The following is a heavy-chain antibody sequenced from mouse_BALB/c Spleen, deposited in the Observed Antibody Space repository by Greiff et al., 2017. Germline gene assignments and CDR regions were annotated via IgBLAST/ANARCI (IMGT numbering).Heavy chain of an antibody. D-gene: IGHD3-3*01. CDR2: ISNGGGST. J-gene: IGHJ4*01. Sequence: DVQLVESGGGLVQPGGSLKLSCAASGFTFSSYTMSWVRQTPEKRLEWVAYISNGGGSTYYPDTVKGRFTISRDNAKNTLYLQMSSLKSEDTAMYYWARRRAEAMDYWGQGTSVTVSS. V-gene: IGHV5-12-2*01. CDR1: GFTFSSYT. CDR3: ARRRAEAMDY.